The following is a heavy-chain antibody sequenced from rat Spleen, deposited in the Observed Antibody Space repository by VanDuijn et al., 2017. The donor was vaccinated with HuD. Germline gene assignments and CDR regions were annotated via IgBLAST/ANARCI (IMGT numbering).Heavy chain of an antibody. CDR3: AGSINNIGTPEDWFAY. D-gene: IGHD1-5*01. Sequence: QVQLKESGPGLVQPSQTLSLTCTVSGFSLTSYHVHWVRQPPGKGLEWMGVMWSDGDTSYNSALKSRLSISRDTSKSQVFLKMNSLQTEDTAMYFCAGSINNIGTPEDWFAYWGQGTLVTVSS. CDR1: GFSLTSYH. J-gene: IGHJ3*01. CDR2: MWSDGDT. V-gene: IGHV2-32*01.